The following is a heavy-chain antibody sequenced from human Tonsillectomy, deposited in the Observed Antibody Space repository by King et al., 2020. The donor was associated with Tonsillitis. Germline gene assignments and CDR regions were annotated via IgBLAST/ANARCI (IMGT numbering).Heavy chain of an antibody. D-gene: IGHD3-22*01. J-gene: IGHJ3*01. Sequence: VQLVESGGGVVQPGGSLRLPCAASGFTFSSYPMNWVRQAPGRALEWVAVMSKDGSYIHYADPVRGRFTLSRDNSKNTLYLQMNSLRTEDTALFHCVREGAYDGSAYRGAFDVWGQGTMVTVSS. CDR3: VREGAYDGSAYRGAFDV. CDR2: MSKDGSYI. V-gene: IGHV3-30*04. CDR1: GFTFSSYP.